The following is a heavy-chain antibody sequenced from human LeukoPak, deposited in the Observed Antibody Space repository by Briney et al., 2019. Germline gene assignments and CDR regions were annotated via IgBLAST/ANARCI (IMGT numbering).Heavy chain of an antibody. CDR1: GYTFTSYG. Sequence: ASVKVSCKASGYTFTSYGISWVRQAPGQGLEWMGWISAYNGNTNYAQKLQGRVTMTTDTSTSTAYMELRSLRSDDTAVYYCARADLGSCSGGSCYGHYWGQGTLVTVSS. D-gene: IGHD2-15*01. J-gene: IGHJ4*02. CDR2: ISAYNGNT. CDR3: ARADLGSCSGGSCYGHY. V-gene: IGHV1-18*01.